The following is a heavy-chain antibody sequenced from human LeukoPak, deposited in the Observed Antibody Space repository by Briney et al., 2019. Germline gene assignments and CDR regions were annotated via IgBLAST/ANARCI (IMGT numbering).Heavy chain of an antibody. Sequence: GGSLRLSCAASGFAFSSYSMNWVRQAPGKGLEWVSSISSSSSYIYYADSVKGRFTISRDNAKNSLYLQMNSLRAEDTAVYYCARNYYDSSGYYFDYWGQGALVTVSS. J-gene: IGHJ4*02. CDR3: ARNYYDSSGYYFDY. D-gene: IGHD3-22*01. CDR1: GFAFSSYS. V-gene: IGHV3-21*01. CDR2: ISSSSSYI.